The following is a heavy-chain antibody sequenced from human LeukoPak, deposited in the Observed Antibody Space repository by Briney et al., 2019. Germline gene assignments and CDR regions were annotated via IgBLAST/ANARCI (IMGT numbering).Heavy chain of an antibody. V-gene: IGHV4-59*01. CDR3: ARRRYNYDY. CDR1: GGSISSYY. CDR2: IYYSGNT. D-gene: IGHD5-18*01. J-gene: IGHJ4*02. Sequence: SETLSLTCTVSGGSISSYYWSWIRQAPGKGLEWIGYIYYSGNTIYNPSLKSRVTISIDTSKNQFSLKLSSVTAADTAVYYCARRRYNYDYWGQGTLVTVSS.